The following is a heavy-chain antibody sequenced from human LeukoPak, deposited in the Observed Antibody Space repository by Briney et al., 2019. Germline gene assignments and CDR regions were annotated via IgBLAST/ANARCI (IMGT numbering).Heavy chain of an antibody. V-gene: IGHV1-18*01. Sequence: GASVKVSCKASGYTFTSYAMNWVRQAPGQGLEWMGWISAYNGNTNYAQKLQGRVTMTTDTSTSTAYMELRSLRSDDTAVYYCARDGVVVPAAIPYYYYMDVWGKGTTVTVSS. CDR1: GYTFTSYA. CDR3: ARDGVVVPAAIPYYYYMDV. D-gene: IGHD2-2*01. CDR2: ISAYNGNT. J-gene: IGHJ6*03.